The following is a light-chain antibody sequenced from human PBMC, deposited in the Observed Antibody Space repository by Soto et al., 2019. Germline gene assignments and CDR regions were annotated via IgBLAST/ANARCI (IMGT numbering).Light chain of an antibody. CDR2: EGS. Sequence: QSALTQPASVSGSPGQSITISCTGTSSDVGSYNLVSWYQQHPGKAPKLMIYEGSKRPSGVSNRFSGSKSGNTASLTISGLQAEDEADYYCCSYAALGVFGGGAKVTVL. J-gene: IGLJ2*01. V-gene: IGLV2-23*01. CDR3: CSYAALGV. CDR1: SSDVGSYNL.